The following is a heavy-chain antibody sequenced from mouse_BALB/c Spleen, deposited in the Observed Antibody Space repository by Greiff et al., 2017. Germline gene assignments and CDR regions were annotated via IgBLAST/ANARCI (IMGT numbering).Heavy chain of an antibody. Sequence: VQLKESGPGLVQPSPCLSISCTASGFSFTSYGVHWVRQSPGKGLEWLGVIWSGGSTDYNAAFISRLSISKDNSKSQVFFKMNSLQADDTAIYYCARVRTQAAMDYWGQGTSVTVSA. V-gene: IGHV2-4-1*01. CDR2: IWSGGST. CDR1: GFSFTSYG. J-gene: IGHJ4*01. CDR3: ARVRTQAAMDY.